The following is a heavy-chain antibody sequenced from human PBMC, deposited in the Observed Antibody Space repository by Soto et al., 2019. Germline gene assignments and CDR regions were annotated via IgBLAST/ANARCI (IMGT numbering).Heavy chain of an antibody. CDR1: GGSFSGYS. CDR3: ARDKLTGLFAY. D-gene: IGHD2-8*02. V-gene: IGHV4-34*01. CDR2: INHSGST. Sequence: QVQLQQWGAGLLKPSETLSLTCAVYGGSFSGYSWTWIRQPPGTGLEWIGEINHSGSTNYNPSLKSRVTISVDTSKNQFSLKLTSVTAADTAVDYCARDKLTGLFAYWGQGALVTVSS. J-gene: IGHJ4*02.